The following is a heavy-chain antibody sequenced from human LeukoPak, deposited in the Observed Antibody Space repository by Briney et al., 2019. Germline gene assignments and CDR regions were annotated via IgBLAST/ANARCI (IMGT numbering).Heavy chain of an antibody. CDR1: GFTFSSYD. V-gene: IGHV3-13*01. J-gene: IGHJ4*02. D-gene: IGHD3-10*01. CDR3: ARGGLWFGEPIDY. CDR2: IGTTGDT. Sequence: GGSLRLSCAASGFTFSSYDMHWVRQATGKGLEWDSAIGTTGDTYYPGSVKGRFTISRENARNSLYLHMNSLRAGDTAVYYCARGGLWFGEPIDYWGQGTLVTVSS.